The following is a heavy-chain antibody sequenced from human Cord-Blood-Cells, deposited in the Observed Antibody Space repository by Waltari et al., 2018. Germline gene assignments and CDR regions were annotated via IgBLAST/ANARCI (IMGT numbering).Heavy chain of an antibody. V-gene: IGHV3-13*01. D-gene: IGHD1-26*01. CDR2: IGTAGDT. CDR3: ARVGEGGAFDY. CDR1: GLPFSSHD. J-gene: IGHJ4*02. Sequence: EVQLVESGGGLVQPGGSLRLSCAASGLPFSSHDMHWVRQATGKGMEWVSAIGTAGDTYYPGSVKGRFTISRENAKNSLYLQMNSLRAGDTAVYYCARVGEGGAFDYWGQGTLVTVSS.